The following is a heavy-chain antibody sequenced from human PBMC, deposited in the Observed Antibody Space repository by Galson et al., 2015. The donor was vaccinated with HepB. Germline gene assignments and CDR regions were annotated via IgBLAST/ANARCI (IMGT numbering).Heavy chain of an antibody. CDR1: GFSFTSYY. D-gene: IGHD3-3*02. J-gene: IGHJ4*02. Sequence: SVKVSCKASGFSFTSYYMHWVRQAPGQGLEWMGIINPGGGGINYAQKFQGRVTMTSDTSTRTIYVELSSLRSDDTAVYYCARSQLAIFGVLNIGAYFEYWGQGTLVTVSS. V-gene: IGHV1-46*01. CDR2: INPGGGGI. CDR3: ARSQLAIFGVLNIGAYFEY.